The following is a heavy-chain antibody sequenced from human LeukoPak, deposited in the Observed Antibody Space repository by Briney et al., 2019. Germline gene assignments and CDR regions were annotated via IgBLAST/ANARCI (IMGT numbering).Heavy chain of an antibody. D-gene: IGHD4-11*01. J-gene: IGHJ4*02. V-gene: IGHV3-21*01. CDR3: ARDGDYTNTYFDY. Sequence: GGSLRLSCAASGFTFRSYSMHWVRQATGRGVEGVSYISTSSLFIYYADSVKGRFTISRDNAKNSLYLQTNSLRAEDTAVYYCARDGDYTNTYFDYWGQGTLVTVSS. CDR2: ISTSSLFI. CDR1: GFTFRSYS.